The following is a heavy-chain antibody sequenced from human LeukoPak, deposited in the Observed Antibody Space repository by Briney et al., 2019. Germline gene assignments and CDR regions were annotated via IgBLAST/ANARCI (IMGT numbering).Heavy chain of an antibody. D-gene: IGHD5-18*01. CDR2: VYYSGYT. V-gene: IGHV4-59*01. Sequence: SETLSFICTVSGGSINSYYWSWIRHPPAKGLEWIGYVYYSGYTDYNPSLKSRVTISIDTSKNQFSLRLPSVTAADTAVYYCARENNRYGRIDYWGQGTLVTVSS. CDR3: ARENNRYGRIDY. J-gene: IGHJ4*02. CDR1: GGSINSYY.